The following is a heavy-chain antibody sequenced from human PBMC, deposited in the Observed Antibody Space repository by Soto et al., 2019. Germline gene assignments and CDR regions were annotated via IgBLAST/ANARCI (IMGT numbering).Heavy chain of an antibody. CDR1: GGTFSSYA. Sequence: QVQLVQSGAEVKKPGSSVKVSCKASGGTFSSYAISWVRQAPGQGLEWMGGIIPIFGTANYAQKFQGRVTITADESTSTAYMELSSLRSEDTAVDYCARGGYCGGDCYSYFDYCGQGTLVTVSS. D-gene: IGHD2-21*02. V-gene: IGHV1-69*01. J-gene: IGHJ4*02. CDR3: ARGGYCGGDCYSYFDY. CDR2: IIPIFGTA.